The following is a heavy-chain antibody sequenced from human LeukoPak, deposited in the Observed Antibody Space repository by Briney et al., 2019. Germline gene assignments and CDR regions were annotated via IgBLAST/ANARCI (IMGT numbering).Heavy chain of an antibody. V-gene: IGHV3-74*01. J-gene: IGHJ4*02. D-gene: IGHD2-15*01. Sequence: PGGSLRLSCAASGFILSSYSMNWVRQAPGKGLVWVSHINSDGSDTSYADSVKGRFTISRDNAKNTLYLQMNSLRAEDTAVYYCVRGRFGGYFDHWGQGSLVTVSS. CDR1: GFILSSYS. CDR2: INSDGSDT. CDR3: VRGRFGGYFDH.